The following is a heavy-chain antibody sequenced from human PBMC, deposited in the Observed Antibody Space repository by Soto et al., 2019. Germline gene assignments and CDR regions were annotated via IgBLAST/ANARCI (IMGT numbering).Heavy chain of an antibody. V-gene: IGHV1-24*01. D-gene: IGHD3-3*01. CDR3: ATHRSGRFLEWLPEGSLGY. CDR1: GYTLPDLF. CDR2: FDPEDGET. J-gene: IGHJ4*02. Sequence: GASVKVSCQVSGYTLPDLFMEWVRQAPGKGLEGMGGFDPEDGETIYAQKFQGRVTMTEDTATDTAYMELSSLRSEDTAVYYCATHRSGRFLEWLPEGSLGYWGQGTLVTVSS.